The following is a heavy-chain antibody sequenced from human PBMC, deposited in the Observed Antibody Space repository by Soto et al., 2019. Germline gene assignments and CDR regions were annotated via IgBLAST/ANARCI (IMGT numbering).Heavy chain of an antibody. J-gene: IGHJ6*02. CDR1: GFTFSSYS. D-gene: IGHD2-15*01. CDR3: ARVEYVSYIGGMDV. V-gene: IGHV3-48*02. Sequence: EVQLVESGGGLVQPGGSLRPSCAASGFTFSSYSMNWVRQAPGKGLVWVSYISSSSSTIYYAASVKGRFTISRDNAKNSLYLQMNSLRDEDTAVYYCARVEYVSYIGGMDVWGQGTTVTVSS. CDR2: ISSSSSTI.